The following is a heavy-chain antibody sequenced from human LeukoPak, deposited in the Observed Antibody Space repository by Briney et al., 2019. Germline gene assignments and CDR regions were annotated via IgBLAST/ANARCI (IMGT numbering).Heavy chain of an antibody. Sequence: SETLSLTCTVSGGSISSGGYYWSWIRQHPGKGLEWIGYIYYSGSTYYSPSLKSRVTISVDTSKNQFSLKLSSVTAADTAVYYCARDGGWCFDYWGQGTLVTVSS. CDR3: ARDGGWCFDY. CDR2: IYYSGST. D-gene: IGHD6-19*01. CDR1: GGSISSGGYY. J-gene: IGHJ4*02. V-gene: IGHV4-31*03.